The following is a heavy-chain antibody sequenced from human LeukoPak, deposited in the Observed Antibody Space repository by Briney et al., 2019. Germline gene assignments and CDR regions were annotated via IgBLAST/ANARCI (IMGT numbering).Heavy chain of an antibody. Sequence: PGRSLRLSCAASGFTFSSYGMHWVRQAPGKGLEWVAVILYDGSNKYYADSVKGRFTISRDNSKNTLYLQMNSLRAEDTAVYYCARDLPSYDSSGWFDPWGQGTLVTVSS. CDR3: ARDLPSYDSSGWFDP. CDR2: ILYDGSNK. D-gene: IGHD3-22*01. V-gene: IGHV3-30*03. CDR1: GFTFSSYG. J-gene: IGHJ5*02.